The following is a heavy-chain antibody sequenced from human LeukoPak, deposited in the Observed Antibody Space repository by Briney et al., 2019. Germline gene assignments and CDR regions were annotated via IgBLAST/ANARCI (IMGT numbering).Heavy chain of an antibody. V-gene: IGHV3-30*18. CDR2: ISYDGSNK. CDR3: AKDPSQAWHSSSWYSAIDYHYYGMDV. J-gene: IGHJ6*02. D-gene: IGHD6-13*01. CDR1: GFTFSSYG. Sequence: GGSLRLSCAASGFTFSSYGMHWVRQAPGKGLEWVAVISYDGSNKYYADSVKGRFTISRDNSKNTLYLQMNSLRAEDTAVYYCAKDPSQAWHSSSWYSAIDYHYYGMDVWGQGTTVTVSS.